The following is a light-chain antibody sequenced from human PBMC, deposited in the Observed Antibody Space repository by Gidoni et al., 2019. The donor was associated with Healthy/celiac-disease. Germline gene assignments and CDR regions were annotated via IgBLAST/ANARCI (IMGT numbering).Light chain of an antibody. V-gene: IGKV3-11*01. CDR3: QQRRNWYT. CDR1: KSVSSY. J-gene: IGKJ2*01. CDR2: DAS. Sequence: EIVFTQSPATLSVSPWQRATLYCTASKSVSSYLAWYQQKPGQAPRLLIYDASNRATGIPARFSGRGSGTDFTLTISSLEPEEFAVYYCQQRRNWYTFGQGTKLEIK.